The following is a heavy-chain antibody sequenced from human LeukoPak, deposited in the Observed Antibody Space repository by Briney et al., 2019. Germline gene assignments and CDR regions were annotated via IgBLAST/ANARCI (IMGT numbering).Heavy chain of an antibody. CDR1: GFTFSSYA. CDR2: ISGRGGST. V-gene: IGHV3-23*01. D-gene: IGHD3-3*01. CDR3: AKDTDFWSGSSSDFDY. Sequence: GGSLRLSCAASGFTFSSYAMSWVRQAPGKGLEWVSAISGRGGSTYYADSVKGRFTISRDNSKNTLYLQINSLRAEDTAVYYCAKDTDFWSGSSSDFDYWGQGTLVTVSS. J-gene: IGHJ4*02.